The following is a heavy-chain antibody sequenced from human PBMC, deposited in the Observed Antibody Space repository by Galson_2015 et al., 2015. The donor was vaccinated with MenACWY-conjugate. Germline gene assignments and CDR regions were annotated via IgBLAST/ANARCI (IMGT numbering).Heavy chain of an antibody. V-gene: IGHV3-48*02. CDR3: ARDRADGYKQFFVY. J-gene: IGHJ4*02. CDR2: ISTDSSAI. Sequence: SLRLSCAASGFTFSSYGMNWVRQAPGKGLEWVSYISTDSSAIYYADSVKGRFTISIDNAKNSLYLQMNSLRDEDTAVYYCARDRADGYKQFFVYWGQGTLVTVSS. CDR1: GFTFSSYG. D-gene: IGHD5-24*01.